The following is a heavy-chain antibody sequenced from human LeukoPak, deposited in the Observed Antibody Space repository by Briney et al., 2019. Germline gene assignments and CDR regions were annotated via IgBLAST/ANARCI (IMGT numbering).Heavy chain of an antibody. D-gene: IGHD2-2*01. CDR1: GFTFSSYG. CDR3: AKAPVGPAAIGYYMDV. Sequence: GGSLRLSCAASGFTFSSYGMHWVRQAPGKGLEWVASIRYDGNNKYYVDSVKGRFTISRDNSKNTLYLQMNSLRAEDTAVYYCAKAPVGPAAIGYYMDVWGKGTTVTVSS. J-gene: IGHJ6*03. CDR2: IRYDGNNK. V-gene: IGHV3-30*02.